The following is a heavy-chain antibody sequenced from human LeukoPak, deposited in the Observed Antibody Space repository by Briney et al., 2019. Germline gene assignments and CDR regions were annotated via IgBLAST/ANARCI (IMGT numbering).Heavy chain of an antibody. Sequence: GASVKVSCKAPGYTFTSYDINWVRQATGQGLEWMGWMNPNSGNTGYAQKFQGRATMTRNTSISTAYMELSSLRSEDTAVYYCARMYYYDSSGYQADYWGQGTLVTVSS. CDR1: GYTFTSYD. V-gene: IGHV1-8*01. CDR2: MNPNSGNT. D-gene: IGHD3-22*01. CDR3: ARMYYYDSSGYQADY. J-gene: IGHJ4*02.